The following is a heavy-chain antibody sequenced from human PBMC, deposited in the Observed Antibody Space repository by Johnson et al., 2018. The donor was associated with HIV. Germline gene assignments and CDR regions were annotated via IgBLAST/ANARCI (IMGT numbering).Heavy chain of an antibody. Sequence: VQLVESRGVLVQPGGSLRLSCAASGFTVSSNEMSWVRQAPGKGLEWVSSISGGSTYYADSRKGRFTISRDNSKNTLYLQMNSLRAEDTSVYYCTTGDAAAPFAAFDIWGQGTMFTVSS. D-gene: IGHD6-13*01. CDR3: TTGDAAAPFAAFDI. CDR2: ISGGST. J-gene: IGHJ3*02. V-gene: IGHV3-38-3*01. CDR1: GFTVSSNE.